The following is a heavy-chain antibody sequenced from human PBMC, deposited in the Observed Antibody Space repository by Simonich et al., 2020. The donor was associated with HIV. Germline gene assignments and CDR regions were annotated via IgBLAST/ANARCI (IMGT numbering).Heavy chain of an antibody. Sequence: QLQLQESGPGLVKPSETLSLTCTVSGGSISSSRYYWGWIRQPPGKGLEWIGSIYYSGNTYSNPSLKSRLTIAVDPSKNHFSLKLSSVTAADTAVYYCARQGGAIGLGYWGQGTLVTVSS. CDR3: ARQGGAIGLGY. D-gene: IGHD7-27*01. V-gene: IGHV4-39*01. CDR2: IYYSGNT. CDR1: GGSISSSRYY. J-gene: IGHJ4*02.